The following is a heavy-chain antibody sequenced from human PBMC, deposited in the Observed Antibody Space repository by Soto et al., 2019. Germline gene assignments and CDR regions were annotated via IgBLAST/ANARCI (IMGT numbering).Heavy chain of an antibody. CDR2: IYSGGST. V-gene: IGHV3-66*01. CDR1: GFTVSSNY. D-gene: IGHD3-3*01. J-gene: IGHJ3*02. Sequence: GGSLRLSCAASGFTVSSNYMSWVRQAPGKGLEWVSVIYSGGSTYYADSVKGRFTISRDNSKNTLYLQMNSLRAEDTAVYYCARDVPYYDFWSGPLDAFDIWGQGTMVTVSS. CDR3: ARDVPYYDFWSGPLDAFDI.